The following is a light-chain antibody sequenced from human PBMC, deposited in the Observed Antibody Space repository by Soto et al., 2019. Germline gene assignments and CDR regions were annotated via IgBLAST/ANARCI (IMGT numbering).Light chain of an antibody. J-gene: IGKJ5*01. V-gene: IGKV3D-15*01. CDR2: HAS. CDR1: QSVNSK. CDR3: QEYNNWPLLT. Sequence: EIVMTQSPATLSLSAGERATLSCRASQSVNSKLAWYQQKPGQSPRLVIYHASTRATGIPARFSGSGSGTEFTLTISSLQSEDFAVYYCQEYNNWPLLTFGQGTRLEIK.